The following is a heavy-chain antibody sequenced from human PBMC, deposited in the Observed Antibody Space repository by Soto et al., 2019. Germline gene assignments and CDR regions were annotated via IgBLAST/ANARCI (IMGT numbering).Heavy chain of an antibody. CDR2: IYTSGST. CDR3: ARDITSVAFDY. J-gene: IGHJ4*02. Sequence: SETLSLTCTVSGDSISRNYWSWIRQPAGQGLEWIGRIYTSGSTTYNPSLKSRVTMSIDTSKNQFSLNLSSVTAADTAIYYCARDITSVAFDYWGQGALVTVSS. D-gene: IGHD3-10*01. CDR1: GDSISRNY. V-gene: IGHV4-4*07.